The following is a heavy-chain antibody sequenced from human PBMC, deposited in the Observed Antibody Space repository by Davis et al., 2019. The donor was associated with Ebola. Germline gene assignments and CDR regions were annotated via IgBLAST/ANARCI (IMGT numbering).Heavy chain of an antibody. D-gene: IGHD1-7*01. V-gene: IGHV3-66*01. J-gene: IGHJ6*02. Sequence: GESLKISCAASGFTVRSNYMSWVRQAPGKGLEWVSILHTGGGTYYVDSVKGRFTISRDNSKNTLYLQMNNLRAEDTGVYYCARDRATGTTNSYYYGMDVWGQGTTVTVSS. CDR2: LHTGGGT. CDR1: GFTVRSNY. CDR3: ARDRATGTTNSYYYGMDV.